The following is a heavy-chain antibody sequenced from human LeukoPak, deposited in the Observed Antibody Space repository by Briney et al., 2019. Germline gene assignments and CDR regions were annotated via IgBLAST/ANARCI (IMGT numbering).Heavy chain of an antibody. V-gene: IGHV1-2*02. CDR2: INPNSGGT. J-gene: IGHJ4*02. Sequence: ASVKVSCKASGYTFTGYYMHWVRQAPGQRLEWMGWINPNSGGTNYAHKFQDRVTMTRDTSINTAYMELSNLRSDDTAVYFCARELGVAAAGPLDYWGQGTLVTVSS. D-gene: IGHD6-13*01. CDR1: GYTFTGYY. CDR3: ARELGVAAAGPLDY.